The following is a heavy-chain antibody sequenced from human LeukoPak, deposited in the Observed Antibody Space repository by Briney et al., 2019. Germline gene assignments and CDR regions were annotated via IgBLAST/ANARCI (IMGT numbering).Heavy chain of an antibody. Sequence: GGSLRLSCAASGFTFSTYSMNWVRQAPGKGLEWVSSISSSSSYIYYADSVKGRFTISRDNAKNSLYLQMNSLRAEDTAVYYCARDRILRQFDYWGQGTLVTVSS. J-gene: IGHJ4*02. CDR3: ARDRILRQFDY. V-gene: IGHV3-21*01. CDR1: GFTFSTYS. D-gene: IGHD4-17*01. CDR2: ISSSSSYI.